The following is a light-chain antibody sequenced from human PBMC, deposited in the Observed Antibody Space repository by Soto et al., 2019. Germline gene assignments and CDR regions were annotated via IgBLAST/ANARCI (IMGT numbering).Light chain of an antibody. CDR3: MQATQFSWT. CDR1: ESLVHSDGNTY. J-gene: IGKJ1*01. Sequence: DIVMTQTPLSSPVTLGQPASISCRSSESLVHSDGNTYLSWLHQRPGQPPRLLIYKISKRLPGVPERISGSGAGTELTLKISRVEAEDVGIYYCMQATQFSWTFGQGTKVEI. CDR2: KIS. V-gene: IGKV2-24*01.